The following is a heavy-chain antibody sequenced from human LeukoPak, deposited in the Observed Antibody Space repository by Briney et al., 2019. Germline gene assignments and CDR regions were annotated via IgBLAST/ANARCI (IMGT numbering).Heavy chain of an antibody. J-gene: IGHJ5*02. D-gene: IGHD2-21*02. CDR1: GGSISNYY. CDR3: ARGGFTTARWFDP. Sequence: SETLSPTCTVSGGSISNYYWSWIRQPPGKGPEWIGYIYYSGTTNYNPSLKSRVTISVDTSKNQFSLKLSSVTAADTAVYYCARGGFTTARWFDPWGQGILVTVSS. V-gene: IGHV4-59*01. CDR2: IYYSGTT.